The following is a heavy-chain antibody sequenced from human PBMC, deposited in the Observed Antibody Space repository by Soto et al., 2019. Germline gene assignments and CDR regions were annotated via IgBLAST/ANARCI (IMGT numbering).Heavy chain of an antibody. Sequence: GGSLRLSCAASGFTFSSYAMSWVRQAPGKGLERVSAISGSGGSTYYADSVKGRFTISRDNSKNTLYLQMNSLRAEDTAVYYCAKAGGTMIVVVITTRGYFDYWGQGTLVTVSS. CDR3: AKAGGTMIVVVITTRGYFDY. J-gene: IGHJ4*02. D-gene: IGHD3-22*01. CDR1: GFTFSSYA. V-gene: IGHV3-23*01. CDR2: ISGSGGST.